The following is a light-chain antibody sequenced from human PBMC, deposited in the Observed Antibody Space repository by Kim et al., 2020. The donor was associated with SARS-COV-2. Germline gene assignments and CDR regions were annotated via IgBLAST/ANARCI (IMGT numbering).Light chain of an antibody. CDR3: SSYTGSSTLI. Sequence: QSALTQPASVSGSPGQSITISCAGTSSDVAGYNYVSWYQQHPGQAPKLIIYDVSKRPSGVSNRFSGSKSGNTASLTISGVQADDEADYYCSSYTGSSTLIFGGGTQLTVL. CDR1: SSDVAGYNY. J-gene: IGLJ2*01. CDR2: DVS. V-gene: IGLV2-14*01.